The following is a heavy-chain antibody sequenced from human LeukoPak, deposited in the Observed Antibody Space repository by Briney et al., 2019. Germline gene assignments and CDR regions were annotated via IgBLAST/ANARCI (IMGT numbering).Heavy chain of an antibody. D-gene: IGHD3-22*01. Sequence: PSETLSLTCTVSGGSISSSSYYWSWIRQPPGKGLEWIGYIYYSGSTNYNPSLKSRVTISVDTSKNQFSLKLSSVTAADTAVYYCARVGGTNLSPYYYDSSGYYSPYYFDYWGQGTLVTVSS. CDR1: GGSISSSSYY. V-gene: IGHV4-61*01. CDR3: ARVGGTNLSPYYYDSSGYYSPYYFDY. CDR2: IYYSGST. J-gene: IGHJ4*02.